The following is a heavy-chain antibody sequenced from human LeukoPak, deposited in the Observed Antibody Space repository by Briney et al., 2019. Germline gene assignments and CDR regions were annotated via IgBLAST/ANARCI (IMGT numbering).Heavy chain of an antibody. CDR1: GGSFSGYY. V-gene: IGHV4-34*01. J-gene: IGHJ4*02. Sequence: PSETLSLTCAVYGGSFSGYYWSWIRQPPGKGLEWIGEINHSGSTNYNPSLKSRVTISVDTSKNQFSLKLSSVTAADTAVYYCARKYIVVVPAVYSSGWYAEGFDYWGQGTLVTVSS. CDR2: INHSGST. CDR3: ARKYIVVVPAVYSSGWYAEGFDY. D-gene: IGHD2-2*01.